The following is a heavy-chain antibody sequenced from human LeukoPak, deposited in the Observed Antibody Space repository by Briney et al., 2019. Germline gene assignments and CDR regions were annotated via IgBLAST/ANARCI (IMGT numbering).Heavy chain of an antibody. CDR2: ISWDGGST. Sequence: GGSLRLSCAASGFTFDDYAMHWVRQAPGKGLEWVSLISWDGGSTYYADSVKGRFTISRDNSKNSLYLQMNSLRAEDTALYYCAKDSLASGGMDVWGQGTTVTVSS. CDR1: GFTFDDYA. CDR3: AKDSLASGGMDV. J-gene: IGHJ6*02. V-gene: IGHV3-43D*03.